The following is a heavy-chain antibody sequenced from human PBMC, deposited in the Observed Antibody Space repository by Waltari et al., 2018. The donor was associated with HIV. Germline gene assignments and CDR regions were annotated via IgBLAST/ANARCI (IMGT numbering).Heavy chain of an antibody. V-gene: IGHV1-2*02. CDR2: INPNSGGT. D-gene: IGHD2-2*02. CDR3: ARGGVPAAIRGWFDP. CDR1: GYTFPGPD. J-gene: IGHJ5*02. Sequence: QVQLVQSGAEVKKPGASVKVSCKASGYTFPGPDMHWVRQALGQGVKRVGWINPNSGGTNYAQKFQGSVTMTRETSISTAYMELSRLRSDDTAVYYCARGGVPAAIRGWFDPWGQGTLVTVSS.